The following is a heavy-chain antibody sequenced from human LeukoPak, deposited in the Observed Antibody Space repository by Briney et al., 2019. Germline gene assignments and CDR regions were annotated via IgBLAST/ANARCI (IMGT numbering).Heavy chain of an antibody. CDR1: GFTVSSNY. J-gene: IGHJ6*02. D-gene: IGHD6-13*01. CDR3: ASRRTPAAAGYYYYGMDV. V-gene: IGHV3-66*01. Sequence: GGSLRLSCAASGFTVSSNYMSWVRQAPGKGLEWVSVIYSGGSTYYADSVKGRFTISRDNSKNTLYLQMNSLRAEDTAVYYCASRRTPAAAGYYYYGMDVWGQGTTVTVSS. CDR2: IYSGGST.